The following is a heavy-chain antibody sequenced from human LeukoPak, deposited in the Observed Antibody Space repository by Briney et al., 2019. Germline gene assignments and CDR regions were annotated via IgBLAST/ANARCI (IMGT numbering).Heavy chain of an antibody. V-gene: IGHV3-30*02. CDR1: GFTFSSYG. CDR2: IRYDGSNK. J-gene: IGHJ4*02. CDR3: AKSYSGYYLWALDY. D-gene: IGHD3-22*01. Sequence: PGGPLRLSCVASGFTFSSYGMHWVRQAPGKGLEWVAFIRYDGSNKYYADSVKGRFTISRDNSKNTLYLQMNSLRAEDTAVYYCAKSYSGYYLWALDYWGQGTLVTVSS.